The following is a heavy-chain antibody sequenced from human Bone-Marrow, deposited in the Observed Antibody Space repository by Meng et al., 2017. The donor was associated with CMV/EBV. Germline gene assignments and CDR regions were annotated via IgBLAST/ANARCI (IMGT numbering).Heavy chain of an antibody. Sequence: ASVKVSCKASGYTFTSYGISWVRQAPGQGLEWMGWISAYNGNTNYAQKLQGRVTMTTDTSTSTANMELRSLRSDDTAVYYCASEGSGSYYYYYGMDVWGQGTTVTVSS. CDR3: ASEGSGSYYYYYGMDV. V-gene: IGHV1-18*01. J-gene: IGHJ6*02. CDR1: GYTFTSYG. D-gene: IGHD3-10*01. CDR2: ISAYNGNT.